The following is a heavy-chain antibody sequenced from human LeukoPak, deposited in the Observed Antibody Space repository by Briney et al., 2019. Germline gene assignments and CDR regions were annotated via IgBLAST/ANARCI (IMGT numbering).Heavy chain of an antibody. CDR1: GYTFTGYY. V-gene: IGHV1-2*02. Sequence: GAPVKVSCKASGYTFTGYYMHWVRQAPVQGLEWMGWINPNSGGTNYAQKFQGRVTMTRDTSISTAYMELSRLRSDDTAVYYCAREDVGTMIVVDYYYYMDVWGKGTTVTISS. CDR3: AREDVGTMIVVDYYYYMDV. D-gene: IGHD3-22*01. CDR2: INPNSGGT. J-gene: IGHJ6*03.